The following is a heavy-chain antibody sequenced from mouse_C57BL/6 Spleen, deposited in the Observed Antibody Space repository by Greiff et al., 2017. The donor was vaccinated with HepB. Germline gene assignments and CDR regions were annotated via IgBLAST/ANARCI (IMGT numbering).Heavy chain of an antibody. J-gene: IGHJ4*01. CDR1: GYTFTSYW. D-gene: IGHD2-4*01. Sequence: QVQLQQPGAELVKPGASVKLSCKASGYTFTSYWMHWVKQRPGRGLEWIGRIDPNSGGTKYNEKFKSKATLTVDKPSSTAYMQLSSLTSEDSAVYYCARGVFYDYEDAMDYWGQGTSVTVSS. CDR3: ARGVFYDYEDAMDY. V-gene: IGHV1-72*01. CDR2: IDPNSGGT.